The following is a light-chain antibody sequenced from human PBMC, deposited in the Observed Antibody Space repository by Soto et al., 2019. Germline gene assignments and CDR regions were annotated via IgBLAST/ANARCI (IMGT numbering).Light chain of an antibody. J-gene: IGLJ1*01. CDR3: SSYGSRGTLVG. CDR2: EVR. CDR1: SGDVGGSKY. V-gene: IGLV2-14*01. Sequence: QSALTQPASVSGSPGQSITISGTGTSGDVGGSKYVSWYQQCPGKAPKLMIYEVRNRPSGVSNRFSGSKSGNTASLTISGLQAEDEAEYYCSSYGSRGTLVGFGSGTKLTVL.